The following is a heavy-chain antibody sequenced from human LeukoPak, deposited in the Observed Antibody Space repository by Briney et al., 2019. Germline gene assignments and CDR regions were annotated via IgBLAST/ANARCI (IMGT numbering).Heavy chain of an antibody. J-gene: IGHJ4*02. CDR3: AKDLRVGWNDAPSDY. D-gene: IGHD1-1*01. Sequence: GGSLRLSCAPSGFTFSSYAMSWVRQAPGKGLEWVSAISGSGGSTYYADSVKGRSTISRDNSKNTLYLQMNSLRAEDTAVYYCAKDLRVGWNDAPSDYWGQGTLVTVSS. CDR2: ISGSGGST. V-gene: IGHV3-23*01. CDR1: GFTFSSYA.